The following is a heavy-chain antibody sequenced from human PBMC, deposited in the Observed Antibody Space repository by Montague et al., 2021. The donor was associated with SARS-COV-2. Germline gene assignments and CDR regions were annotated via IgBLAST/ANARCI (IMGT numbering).Heavy chain of an antibody. J-gene: IGHJ4*02. CDR3: AKRNGYNPRNWSFDY. CDR1: GFTFSIFA. Sequence: SLRLSCAASGFTFSIFAMSWARQAPGKGLKWISVLYKDDRTTDYAGSVKGRFTISRDNSKNTLYLQMDSLRVEDTAVYYCAKRNGYNPRNWSFDYWGRGTLVTVSS. D-gene: IGHD5-24*01. CDR2: LYKDDRTT. V-gene: IGHV3-23*03.